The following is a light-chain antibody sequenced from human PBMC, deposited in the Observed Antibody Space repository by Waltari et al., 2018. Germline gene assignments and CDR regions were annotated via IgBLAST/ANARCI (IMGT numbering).Light chain of an antibody. J-gene: IGLJ2*01. CDR2: DVS. CDR3: CSYAGSSTP. V-gene: IGLV2-23*02. Sequence: QSALTQPASVSGSPGQSITISCTGTSSDVGGYNYVSWYQQHPGQAPKLMIYDVSKRPSGVSNRFSGSKSGNTASLTISGLQAEDEADYYCCSYAGSSTPFGGGTKLTVL. CDR1: SSDVGGYNY.